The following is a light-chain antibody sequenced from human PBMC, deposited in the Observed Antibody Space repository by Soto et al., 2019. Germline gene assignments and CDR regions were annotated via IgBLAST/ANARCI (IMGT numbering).Light chain of an antibody. CDR3: QQYNSYSGT. V-gene: IGKV1-5*01. CDR2: DAS. CDR1: QTISSW. J-gene: IGKJ1*01. Sequence: DMQMTHCPSTLSGSVGERVTITCRASQTISSWLAWYQQKPGQAPKLLIYDASSLESGVPSRFSGSGSGIEFTLTISSLQPDDFATYYCQQYNSYSGTFGQGAKLDIK.